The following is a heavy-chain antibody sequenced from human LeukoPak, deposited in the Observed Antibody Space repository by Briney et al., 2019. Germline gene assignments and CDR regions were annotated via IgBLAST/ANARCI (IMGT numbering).Heavy chain of an antibody. Sequence: SETLSLTCSVSGASLSSYYWDWLRQSPGKGLEWIGYISDTGKTDSNPSLKSRVNISLDKSKKQFSLRLRSVTAADTAVYYCARVSHSSSYPRSWFDPWGQGTLVTVSS. CDR3: ARVSHSSSYPRSWFDP. V-gene: IGHV4-59*12. CDR2: ISDTGKT. J-gene: IGHJ5*02. D-gene: IGHD6-13*01. CDR1: GASLSSYY.